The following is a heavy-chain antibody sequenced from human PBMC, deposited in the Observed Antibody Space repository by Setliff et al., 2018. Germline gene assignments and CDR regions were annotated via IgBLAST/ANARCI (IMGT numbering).Heavy chain of an antibody. D-gene: IGHD3-10*01. Sequence: SETLSLTCPVSGGSIGPHYWSWIRQAPGKGLEWIGHIFYSDTAKYNPSLESRAAISVDSSKNQFSLKLRSVTAADTAVYYCARDRSTVIRGVTSFFYYDMDVWGGGTTVTVSS. V-gene: IGHV4-59*11. CDR2: IFYSDTA. CDR3: ARDRSTVIRGVTSFFYYDMDV. J-gene: IGHJ6*03. CDR1: GGSIGPHY.